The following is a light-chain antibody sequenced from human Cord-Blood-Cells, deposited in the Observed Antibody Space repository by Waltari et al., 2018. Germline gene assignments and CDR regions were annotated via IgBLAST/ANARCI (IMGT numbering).Light chain of an antibody. CDR3: QQSYSTPRT. V-gene: IGKV1-39*01. CDR2: AAS. J-gene: IGKJ1*01. Sequence: DIQMTQSPSSLSASVGDRVTITCRASQSIIRYLNWYQQKPGKAPKRLIYAASSLQSGVPSRFSGSGSATDFTLTISSLQPEDFATYYCQQSYSTPRTFGQGTKVEIK. CDR1: QSIIRY.